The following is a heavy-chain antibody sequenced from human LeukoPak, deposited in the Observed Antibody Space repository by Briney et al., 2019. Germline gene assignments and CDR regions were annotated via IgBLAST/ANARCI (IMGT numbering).Heavy chain of an antibody. Sequence: GGSLRLSCAASGFTFSKYWMRWVRQVPGKGLVWVSLINGDGSTTNYAAFVKGRFTISRDNAKNTLSLQVNSLRAEDTAVYYCATGNYYDSRGYYTFGYWGQGTLVTVSS. V-gene: IGHV3-74*01. J-gene: IGHJ1*01. CDR2: INGDGSTT. D-gene: IGHD3-22*01. CDR3: ATGNYYDSRGYYTFGY. CDR1: GFTFSKYW.